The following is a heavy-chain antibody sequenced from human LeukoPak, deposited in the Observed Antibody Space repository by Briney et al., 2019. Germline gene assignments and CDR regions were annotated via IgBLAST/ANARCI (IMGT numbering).Heavy chain of an antibody. CDR1: GDTFTTYA. CDR2: IIPMFGTP. V-gene: IGHV1-69*06. CDR3: ARAGIPGYCTNITCSNWLDP. Sequence: ASVKVSCKTSGDTFTTYAIIWVRQAPGQGLEWMGGIIPMFGTPNYAQRLQGRVTITADKSTKTAYMELSSLRSEDTAVYYCARAGIPGYCTNITCSNWLDPWGQGTLVTVSS. J-gene: IGHJ5*02. D-gene: IGHD2-8*01.